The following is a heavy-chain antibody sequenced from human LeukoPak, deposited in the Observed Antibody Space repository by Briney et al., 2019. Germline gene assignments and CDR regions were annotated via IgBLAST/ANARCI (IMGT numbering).Heavy chain of an antibody. CDR1: GFTFSTYW. CDR3: ARDQSEYNWSD. CDR2: IKQDGSEK. Sequence: PGGSLRLSCAASGFTFSTYWMSWVRQAPGKGLEWVANIKQDGSEKNYVASVKGRFTICRDNAKNSLYLQMNSLRVEDTAMYYCARDQSEYNWSDWGQGTLVTVSS. D-gene: IGHD1-20*01. V-gene: IGHV3-7*01. J-gene: IGHJ4*02.